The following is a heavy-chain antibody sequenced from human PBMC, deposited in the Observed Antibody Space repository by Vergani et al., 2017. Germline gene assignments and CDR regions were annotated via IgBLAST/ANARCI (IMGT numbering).Heavy chain of an antibody. Sequence: EVQLLESGGDLVQPGGSLRLSCAASGFTFNHYAMNWVRQAPGKGLEWVSGISGSGCSTYYAGSVKGRFTISRDSSKNTLYLQMNSLSAGDTAVYYCAKANPRNSGYDYLYYYHAMDVWGQGTTVTVSS. CDR1: GFTFNHYA. CDR2: ISGSGCST. V-gene: IGHV3-23*01. J-gene: IGHJ6*02. D-gene: IGHD5-12*01. CDR3: AKANPRNSGYDYLYYYHAMDV.